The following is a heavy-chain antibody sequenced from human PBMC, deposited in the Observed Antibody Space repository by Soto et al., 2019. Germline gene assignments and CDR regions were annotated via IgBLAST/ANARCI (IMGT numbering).Heavy chain of an antibody. J-gene: IGHJ4*02. CDR3: ARGQEGVVATH. CDR1: GGFLSGYY. CDR2: VKDGGNT. V-gene: IGHV4-34*01. D-gene: IGHD5-12*01. Sequence: QVQLQQWGAGLLKPSETLSLNCAVTGGFLSGYYWSWIRQPPGKGLEWIGEVKDGGNTNYSPSLRGRVTISSDTSNNQFSLRLNSVTAADTGVYYCARGQEGVVATHWDQGSLVTVSS.